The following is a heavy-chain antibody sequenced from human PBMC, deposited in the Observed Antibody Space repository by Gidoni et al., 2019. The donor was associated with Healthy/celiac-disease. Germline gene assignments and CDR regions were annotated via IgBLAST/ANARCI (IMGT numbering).Heavy chain of an antibody. V-gene: IGHV1-46*03. CDR1: GDTFTSYS. D-gene: IGHD3-16*01. CDR3: ASPAGDYIWGRTWGAFDM. CDR2: INPSAGSA. J-gene: IGHJ3*02. Sequence: QVQLVQSGAEVKKPGASVKVSCKASGDTFTSYSIPWVRQAPGQGLAWMGGINPSAGSASYVQKFQGRVTVTRDTATSTVYMELRSLRSEDAAVYYCASPAGDYIWGRTWGAFDMWGQGTMVTVSP.